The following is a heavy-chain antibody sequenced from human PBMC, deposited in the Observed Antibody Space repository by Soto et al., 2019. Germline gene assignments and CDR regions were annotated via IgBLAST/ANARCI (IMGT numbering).Heavy chain of an antibody. D-gene: IGHD2-2*01. CDR3: ARGYCSSTSCYHVMGMDV. Sequence: GGSLRLSCAASGFTVSSNYMSWVRQAPGKGLEWVSVIYSGGSTYYADSVKGRFTISRDNSKNTLYLQMNSLRAEDTAVYYCARGYCSSTSCYHVMGMDVWGQGTTVTVSS. V-gene: IGHV3-53*01. CDR1: GFTVSSNY. J-gene: IGHJ6*02. CDR2: IYSGGST.